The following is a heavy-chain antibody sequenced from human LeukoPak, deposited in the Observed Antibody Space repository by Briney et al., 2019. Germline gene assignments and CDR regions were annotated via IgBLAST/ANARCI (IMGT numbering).Heavy chain of an antibody. D-gene: IGHD6-19*01. J-gene: IGHJ4*02. CDR1: GYTFTSYG. CDR3: ARARIAVAGFDY. Sequence: GASVKVSCKASGYTFTSYGISWVRQAPGQGLEWMGGIIPIFGTANYAQKFQGRVTITADESTSTAYMELSSLRSEDTAVYYCARARIAVAGFDYWGQGTLVTVSS. V-gene: IGHV1-69*13. CDR2: IIPIFGTA.